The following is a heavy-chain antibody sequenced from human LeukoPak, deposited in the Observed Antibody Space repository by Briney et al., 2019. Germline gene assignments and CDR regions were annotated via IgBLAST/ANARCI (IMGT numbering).Heavy chain of an antibody. CDR1: GFTFSNYA. D-gene: IGHD1-1*01. CDR2: MSDTGAYT. Sequence: GGSLRLSCAASGFTFSNYAMSWVRQAPGKGLEWVSDMSDTGAYTNYLGSVKGRFTISRDYSENMSYLQMSSLRVEDTAVYYCVRKWNGGFDIWGQGTMVTVSS. CDR3: VRKWNGGFDI. V-gene: IGHV3-23*01. J-gene: IGHJ3*02.